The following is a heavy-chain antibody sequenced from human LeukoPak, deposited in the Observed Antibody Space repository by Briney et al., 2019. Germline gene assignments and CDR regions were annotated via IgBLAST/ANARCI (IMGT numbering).Heavy chain of an antibody. J-gene: IGHJ3*02. CDR3: ARGEANYYDSSGPI. CDR2: ISYDGSNK. D-gene: IGHD3-22*01. V-gene: IGHV3-30*04. Sequence: GGFLRLSCAASGFTFSSYAMHWVRQAPGKGLEWVAVISYDGSNKYYADSVEGRFTISRDNSKNTLYLQMNSLRAEDTAVYYCARGEANYYDSSGPIWGQGTMVTVSS. CDR1: GFTFSSYA.